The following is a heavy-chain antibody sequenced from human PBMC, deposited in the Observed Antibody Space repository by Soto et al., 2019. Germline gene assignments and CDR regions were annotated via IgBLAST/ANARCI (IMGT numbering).Heavy chain of an antibody. CDR2: IIPIFGTA. Sequence: SVKVSCKASGGTFSSYAISWVRQAPGQGLEWMGGIIPIFGTANYAQKFQGRVTITADESTSTAYMELSSLRSGDTAVYYCARSRARIAARRKNYYYGMDVWGQGTTVTVSS. V-gene: IGHV1-69*13. CDR1: GGTFSSYA. D-gene: IGHD6-6*01. J-gene: IGHJ6*02. CDR3: ARSRARIAARRKNYYYGMDV.